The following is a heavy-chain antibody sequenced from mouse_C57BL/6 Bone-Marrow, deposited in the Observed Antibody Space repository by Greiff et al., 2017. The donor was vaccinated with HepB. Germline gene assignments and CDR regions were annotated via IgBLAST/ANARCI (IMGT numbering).Heavy chain of an antibody. D-gene: IGHD1-1*01. V-gene: IGHV8-12*01. J-gene: IGHJ1*03. CDR3: ARKRTTVVARYWYFDV. CDR1: GFSLSTSGMG. CDR2: IYWDDDK. Sequence: QVTLKVSGPGILQSSQTLSLTCSFSGFSLSTSGMGVSWIRQPSGKGLEWLAHIYWDDDKRYNPSLKSRLTISKDTSRNQVFLKITSVDTADTATYYCARKRTTVVARYWYFDVWGTGTTVTVSS.